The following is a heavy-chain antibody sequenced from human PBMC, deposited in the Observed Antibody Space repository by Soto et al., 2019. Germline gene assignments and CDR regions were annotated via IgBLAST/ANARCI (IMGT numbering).Heavy chain of an antibody. Sequence: GGSLRLSCAASGFTFSSYAMSWVRQAPGKGLEWVSGIAGSGANTYYPDSVKGRFTISRDNSKNTLYLQMNNLRAEDTAVYYCAEGGEWSFKFVYWGQGTLVTVSS. CDR3: AEGGEWSFKFVY. CDR2: IAGSGANT. CDR1: GFTFSSYA. V-gene: IGHV3-23*01. D-gene: IGHD3-3*01. J-gene: IGHJ4*02.